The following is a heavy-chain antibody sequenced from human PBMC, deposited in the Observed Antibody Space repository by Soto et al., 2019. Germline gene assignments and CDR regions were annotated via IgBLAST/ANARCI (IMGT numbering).Heavy chain of an antibody. CDR1: GFTFSSYG. J-gene: IGHJ4*02. Sequence: QVQLVESGGDVVQPGGSLRLSCVASGFTFSSYGMYWVRQAPGKGLEWVTLISYDGRSKYYVDSVKGRFTISRDNSKNTLFLQMDSLRPEDTAVYYCARGAAISSAWTPGDYWGQGTLVTASS. D-gene: IGHD6-19*01. CDR2: ISYDGRSK. CDR3: ARGAAISSAWTPGDY. V-gene: IGHV3-30*03.